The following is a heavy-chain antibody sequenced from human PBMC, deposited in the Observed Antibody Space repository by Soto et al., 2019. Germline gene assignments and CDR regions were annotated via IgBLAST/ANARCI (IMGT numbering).Heavy chain of an antibody. D-gene: IGHD4-17*01. CDR3: ATGDYFYYYYGMDV. CDR1: GGTFSSYT. CDR2: IIPILGIA. Sequence: QVQLVQSGAEVKKPGSSVKVSCKASGGTFSSYTISWVRQAPGQGLEWMGRIIPILGIANYAQKFQGRVTITANKSTSTAYMELSSLRSEDTAVYYCATGDYFYYYYGMDVWGQGTTVTVSS. J-gene: IGHJ6*02. V-gene: IGHV1-69*02.